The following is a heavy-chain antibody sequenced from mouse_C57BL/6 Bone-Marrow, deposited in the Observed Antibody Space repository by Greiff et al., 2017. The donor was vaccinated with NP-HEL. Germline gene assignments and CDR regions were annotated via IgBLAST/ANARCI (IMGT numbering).Heavy chain of an antibody. CDR3: ARWGDYEKNWFAY. J-gene: IGHJ3*01. CDR1: GYTFTSYW. CDR2: IDPSVSYT. Sequence: QVQLQQPGAELVMPGASVKLSCKASGYTFTSYWMHWVKQRPGQGLEWIGEIDPSVSYTNYNQKFKGKSTLSVDKSSSTAYMQLSSLTSEDSAVYYCARWGDYEKNWFAYWGQGTLVTVSA. D-gene: IGHD2-4*01. V-gene: IGHV1-69*01.